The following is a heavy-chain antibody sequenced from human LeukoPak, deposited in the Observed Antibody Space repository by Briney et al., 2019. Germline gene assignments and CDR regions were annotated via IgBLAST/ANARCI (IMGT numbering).Heavy chain of an antibody. V-gene: IGHV3-48*04. Sequence: GGSLRLSCAASGFTFSSYSMNWVRQAPGKGLEWVSSISSSGSTIYYADSVKGRFTISRDNAKNSLYLQMNSLRAEDTAVYYCARDSDPTVTTSGYWGQGTLVTVSS. CDR2: ISSSGSTI. CDR1: GFTFSSYS. J-gene: IGHJ4*02. CDR3: ARDSDPTVTTSGY. D-gene: IGHD4-17*01.